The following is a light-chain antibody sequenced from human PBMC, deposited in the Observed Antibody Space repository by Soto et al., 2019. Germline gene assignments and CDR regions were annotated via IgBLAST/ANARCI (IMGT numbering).Light chain of an antibody. CDR3: QRYGIAPFT. Sequence: EIVLTQSPGTLSLSPGERATLSCRASESVSSNYLAWYQQKLGQAPRLLIYGGSSRATGIPDRFSGSGSETHFLRTISRLETEDFEVYYCQRYGIAPFTFGPGTKVDIK. V-gene: IGKV3-20*01. CDR1: ESVSSNY. J-gene: IGKJ3*01. CDR2: GGS.